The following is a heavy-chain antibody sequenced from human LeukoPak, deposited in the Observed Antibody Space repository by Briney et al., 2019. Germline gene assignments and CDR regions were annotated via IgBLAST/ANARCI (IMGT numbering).Heavy chain of an antibody. CDR1: GFTFSSYG. CDR3: ARESYGSGSSGFDY. CDR2: IWYDGSNK. J-gene: IGHJ4*02. V-gene: IGHV3-33*01. Sequence: GGSLRPSCAASGFTFSSYGMHWVRQAPGKGLEWVAVIWYDGSNKYYADSVKGRFTISRDNSKNTLYLQMNSLRAEDTAVYYCARESYGSGSSGFDYWGQGTLVTVSS. D-gene: IGHD3-10*01.